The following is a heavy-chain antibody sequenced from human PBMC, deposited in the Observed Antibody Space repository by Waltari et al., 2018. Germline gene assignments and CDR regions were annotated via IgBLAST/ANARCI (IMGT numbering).Heavy chain of an antibody. CDR1: GGSISSYY. D-gene: IGHD2-2*01. Sequence: QVQLQESGPGLVKPSETLSLTCTVSGGSISSYYWSWIRQPAGKGLEWIGRIYTSGSTNYNPSLKSRVTMSVDTSKNQFSLKLSSVTAADTAVYYCARDNVVIPAALSYYYYMDVWGKGTTVTISS. CDR2: IYTSGST. CDR3: ARDNVVIPAALSYYYYMDV. J-gene: IGHJ6*03. V-gene: IGHV4-4*07.